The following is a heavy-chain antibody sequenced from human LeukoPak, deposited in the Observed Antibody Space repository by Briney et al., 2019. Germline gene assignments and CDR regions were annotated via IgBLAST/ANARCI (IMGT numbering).Heavy chain of an antibody. CDR2: ISGYGGTT. V-gene: IGHV3-23*01. D-gene: IGHD3-10*01. CDR3: AKVIKWFGELLPAYFDY. CDR1: GFTFSSYA. Sequence: QPGGSLRLSCAASGFTFSSYAMSWVRQAPGKGLEWVSGISGYGGTTYHADSVEGRFTISRDNSKNTLYLQMNSLRAEDTAVYYCAKVIKWFGELLPAYFDYWGQGTLVTVSS. J-gene: IGHJ4*02.